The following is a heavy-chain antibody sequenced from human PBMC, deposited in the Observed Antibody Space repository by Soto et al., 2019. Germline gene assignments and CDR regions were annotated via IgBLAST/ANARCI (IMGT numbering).Heavy chain of an antibody. CDR2: MNPNSGNT. V-gene: IGHV1-8*01. CDR1: GYTFTSYD. J-gene: IGHJ3*02. CDR3: ARVEVVYYYDSSGKGAFDI. D-gene: IGHD3-22*01. Sequence: ASVKVSCKASGYTFTSYDINWVRQATGQGLEWMGWMNPNSGNTGYAQKFQGRVTMTRNTSISTAYMELSSLRSEDTAVYYCARVEVVYYYDSSGKGAFDIWGQGTMVTV.